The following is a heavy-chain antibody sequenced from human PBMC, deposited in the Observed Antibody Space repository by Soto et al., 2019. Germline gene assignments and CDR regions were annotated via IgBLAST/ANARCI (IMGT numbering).Heavy chain of an antibody. V-gene: IGHV3-30*18. Sequence: QVQLVESGGGVVQPGRSLRLSCAASGFTFSSYGMHWVRQAPGKGLEWVAVISYDGSNKYYADSVKGRFTIARDNSKKTRTLQMIGLKAENRDEYYFAKDRIVGFWKQDAFDYWGQGTQVTVS. CDR3: AKDRIVGFWKQDAFDY. J-gene: IGHJ3*01. D-gene: IGHD3-22*01. CDR1: GFTFSSYG. CDR2: ISYDGSNK.